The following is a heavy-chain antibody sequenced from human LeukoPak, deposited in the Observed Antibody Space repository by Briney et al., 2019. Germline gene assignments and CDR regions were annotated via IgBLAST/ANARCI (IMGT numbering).Heavy chain of an antibody. Sequence: ASVKVSCKASGYTITSYYMNWVRQAPGQGLEWMGIINPSSGRTTYAQKFQGRVTMTRDTSTRTVYMELTSLRSEDTAVFYCARGGLPARSWFDPWGQGTLVTVSS. CDR1: GYTITSYY. V-gene: IGHV1-46*01. D-gene: IGHD3/OR15-3a*01. J-gene: IGHJ5*02. CDR2: INPSSGRT. CDR3: ARGGLPARSWFDP.